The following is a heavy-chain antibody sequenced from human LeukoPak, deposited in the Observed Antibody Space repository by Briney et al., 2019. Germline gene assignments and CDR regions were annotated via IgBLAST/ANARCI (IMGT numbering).Heavy chain of an antibody. CDR2: ISDSSNYK. J-gene: IGHJ4*02. Sequence: GGSLRLSCAASGITFNTYSMNWVRQAPGKGLEWVSSISDSSNYKYYADSVKGRFTISRGNAKNSMYLQMNSLRAEDTAVYYCARGGSGWYTGDYYFDYWGQGTLVTVSS. CDR1: GITFNTYS. CDR3: ARGGSGWYTGDYYFDY. D-gene: IGHD6-13*01. V-gene: IGHV3-21*01.